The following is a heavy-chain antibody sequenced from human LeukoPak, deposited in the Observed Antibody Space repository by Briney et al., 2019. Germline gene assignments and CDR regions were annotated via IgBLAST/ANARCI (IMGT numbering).Heavy chain of an antibody. CDR1: GFTFSSYE. D-gene: IGHD1-26*01. V-gene: IGHV3-48*03. CDR2: FSSSGSTL. CDR3: AKFGLGASGLYYGFEY. Sequence: PGGSLRLSCAASGFTFSSYEMNWVRQAPGKGLEWVSYFSSSGSTLYYDDFVKGRFNIPRKHAKNSLYLQMNSLRAEDKAVYYCAKFGLGASGLYYGFEYWGQGTLVTVSS. J-gene: IGHJ4*02.